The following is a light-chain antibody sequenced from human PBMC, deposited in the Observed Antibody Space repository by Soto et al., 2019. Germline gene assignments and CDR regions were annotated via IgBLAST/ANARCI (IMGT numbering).Light chain of an antibody. J-gene: IGKJ1*01. CDR1: QSVSSY. Sequence: EIVLTQSPATLSLSPGQIATLSCRTSQSVSSYLAWYQQKPGQAPRLLIHDASNRATGIPARFSGSGSGTDFTLTISSLEPEDFAVYYCQQRSNWPLTWTFGQGTKVDIK. V-gene: IGKV3-11*01. CDR2: DAS. CDR3: QQRSNWPLTWT.